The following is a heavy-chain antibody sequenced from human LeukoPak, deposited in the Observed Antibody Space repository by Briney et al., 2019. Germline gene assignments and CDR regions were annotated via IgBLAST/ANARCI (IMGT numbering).Heavy chain of an antibody. CDR3: ASLPGIAAAGDSNWFDP. CDR2: ISGYNGYT. V-gene: IGHV1-18*01. J-gene: IGHJ5*02. CDR1: GYTFTSFG. D-gene: IGHD6-13*01. Sequence: ASVKVSCKASGYTFTSFGISWVRQAPGQGVEWMGWISGYNGYTKNAQKFQGRLTMITDTSTSTAYMELRSLRSDDTAVYYCASLPGIAAAGDSNWFDPWGQGTLVTVSS.